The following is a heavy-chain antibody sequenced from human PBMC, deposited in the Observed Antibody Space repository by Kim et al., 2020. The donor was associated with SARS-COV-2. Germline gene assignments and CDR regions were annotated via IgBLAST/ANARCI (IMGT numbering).Heavy chain of an antibody. CDR1: GYTFTSYV. D-gene: IGHD3-10*01. CDR2: INTNTGNP. J-gene: IGHJ6*02. V-gene: IGHV7-4-1*02. CDR3: ARGTPMVRGIITPPYYYGVDV. Sequence: ASVKVSCKASGYTFTSYVMKWVRQAPGQGLEWMGWINTNTGNPTYAQGFTGRFVFSLDTSVSTAYLQISSLKAEDTAVYYCARGTPMVRGIITPPYYYGVDVWGQGTTVTVSS.